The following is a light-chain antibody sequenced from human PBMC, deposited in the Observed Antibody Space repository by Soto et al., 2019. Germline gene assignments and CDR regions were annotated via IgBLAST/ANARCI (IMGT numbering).Light chain of an antibody. V-gene: IGKV1-5*01. J-gene: IGKJ1*01. CDR3: QQCNAFWT. Sequence: DIQMTQSPSTLSASVGDRVTITCRAGQTISSWLAWYQQKPGKAPKLLIYDVSTLGSGVPSRFSGSGSGTDFTLTISSLHPDDFATYYCQQCNAFWTFGQGTKVEIK. CDR2: DVS. CDR1: QTISSW.